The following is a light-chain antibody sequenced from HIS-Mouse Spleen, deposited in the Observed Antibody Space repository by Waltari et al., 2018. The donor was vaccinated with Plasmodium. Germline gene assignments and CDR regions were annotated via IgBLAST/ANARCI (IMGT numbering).Light chain of an antibody. CDR2: KDS. CDR1: ALPKQY. CDR3: QSADSSGTPNWV. V-gene: IGLV3-25*03. Sequence: SYELTPPPSVSVSPGQTARSTCSGDALPKQYAFWSQQKPGQAPVLVIYKDSERPSGIPERFSGSSSGTTVTLTISGVQAEDEADYYCQSADSSGTPNWVFGGGTKLTVL. J-gene: IGLJ3*02.